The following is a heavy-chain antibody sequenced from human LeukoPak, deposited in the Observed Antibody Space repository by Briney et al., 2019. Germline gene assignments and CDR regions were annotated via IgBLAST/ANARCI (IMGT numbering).Heavy chain of an antibody. V-gene: IGHV4-59*08. D-gene: IGHD4-17*01. J-gene: IGHJ4*02. Sequence: SETLSLTCTVSGGSISSYYWSWIRQPPGKGLEWSGYIYYSGSTNYNPSLKSRVTISVDTSKNQFSLKLSSVTAADTAVYYCARQSRDGDYIAKLFDYWGQGTLVTVSS. CDR3: ARQSRDGDYIAKLFDY. CDR2: IYYSGST. CDR1: GGSISSYY.